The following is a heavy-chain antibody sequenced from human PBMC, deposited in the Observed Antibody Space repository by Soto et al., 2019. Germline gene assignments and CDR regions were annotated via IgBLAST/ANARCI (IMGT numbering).Heavy chain of an antibody. Sequence: GESLKISCKGSGYSFTSYWIGWVRQMPGKGLEWMGIIYPGDSDTRYSPSFQGQVTISADKSISTAYLQWSSLKASDTAMYYCARIYDYGDYVQAEYFQHWGQGTLVTVSS. D-gene: IGHD4-17*01. CDR3: ARIYDYGDYVQAEYFQH. V-gene: IGHV5-51*01. CDR1: GYSFTSYW. CDR2: IYPGDSDT. J-gene: IGHJ1*01.